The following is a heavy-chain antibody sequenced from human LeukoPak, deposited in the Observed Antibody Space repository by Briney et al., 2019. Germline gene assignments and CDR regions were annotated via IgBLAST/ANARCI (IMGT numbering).Heavy chain of an antibody. D-gene: IGHD3-10*01. Sequence: ASVKVSCKASGYTFTDYYMHWVRRAPGQGLEWMGWINPNSGGTDYAQKFQGRVTMTRDTSISTAYMELSRLRSDDTAVYYCARDRGADYSYGSGSPKHYYYYMDVWGKGTTVTISS. CDR2: INPNSGGT. CDR1: GYTFTDYY. V-gene: IGHV1-2*02. CDR3: ARDRGADYSYGSGSPKHYYYYMDV. J-gene: IGHJ6*03.